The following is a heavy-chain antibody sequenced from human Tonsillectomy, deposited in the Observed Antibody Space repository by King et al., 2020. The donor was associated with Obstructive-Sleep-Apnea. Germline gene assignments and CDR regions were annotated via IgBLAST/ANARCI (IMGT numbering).Heavy chain of an antibody. CDR1: GFTFSNYA. V-gene: IGHV3-23*04. J-gene: IGHJ4*02. Sequence: VQLVESGGGMVQPGGSLRLSCLASGFTFSNYAISWVRQAPGTGLQWVSAINTRGTTFYAGSVRGRFTISRDNSKYTVNLQVNSLRAEDTALYYCAKEGGGSGIYWIDSWGQGTLVTVSS. D-gene: IGHD3-10*01. CDR2: INTRGTT. CDR3: AKEGGGSGIYWIDS.